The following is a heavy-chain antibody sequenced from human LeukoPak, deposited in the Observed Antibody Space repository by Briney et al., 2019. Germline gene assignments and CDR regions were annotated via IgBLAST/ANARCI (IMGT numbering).Heavy chain of an antibody. D-gene: IGHD4-17*01. CDR3: GRDRYGDYLVDC. CDR1: GFTFTSHS. V-gene: IGHV3-48*02. Sequence: GGSLRLSCVASGFTFTSHSLNWGGQAPGKGLEWVSYISGTGTNIYYADSVKGRFTISRDNAMNSVYLQMDSLRDEDTAVYYCGRDRYGDYLVDCWGQGTLVTVSS. CDR2: ISGTGTNI. J-gene: IGHJ4*02.